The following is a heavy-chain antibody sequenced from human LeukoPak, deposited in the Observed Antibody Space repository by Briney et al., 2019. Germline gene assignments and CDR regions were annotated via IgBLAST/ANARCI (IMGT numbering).Heavy chain of an antibody. CDR3: AKRPLWFGAQEMNDGY. CDR2: ISGSGGST. J-gene: IGHJ4*02. D-gene: IGHD3-10*01. CDR1: GFTFSSYA. V-gene: IGHV3-23*01. Sequence: PGGSLRLSCAASGFTFSSYAMHWVRQAPGKGLEWVSAISGSGGSTYYADSVKGRFTISRDNSKNTLYLQMNSLRAEDTAVYYCAKRPLWFGAQEMNDGYWGQGTLVTVSS.